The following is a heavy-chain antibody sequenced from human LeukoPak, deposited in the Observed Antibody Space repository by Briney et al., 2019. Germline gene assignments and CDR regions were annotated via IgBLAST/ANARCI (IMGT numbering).Heavy chain of an antibody. J-gene: IGHJ4*02. CDR2: INPNSGGT. D-gene: IGHD3-10*01. Sequence: GSVKVSCKASGYTFTGYYMHWVRQAPGQGLEWMGWINPNSGGTNYAQKFQGRVTMTRDTSISTAYMELSRLRSDDTAVYYCARPYGSGSGSRQMSDWGQGTLVTVSS. V-gene: IGHV1-2*02. CDR3: ARPYGSGSGSRQMSD. CDR1: GYTFTGYY.